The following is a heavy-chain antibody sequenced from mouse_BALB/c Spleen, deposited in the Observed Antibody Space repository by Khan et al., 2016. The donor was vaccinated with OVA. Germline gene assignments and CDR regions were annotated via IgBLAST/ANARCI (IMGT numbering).Heavy chain of an antibody. D-gene: IGHD1-1*01. CDR1: GYSITSDYA. CDR3: GRKNYYSYAMDY. CDR2: ISYGGST. Sequence: EVQLVESGPGLVKPSQSLSLTCTVTGYSITSDYAWDWIRQFPGNKLEWMGYISYGGSTSYNPSLKSRISITRDTSKNQFFLQLNSVTTEDTATNYCGRKNYYSYAMDYWGQGTSVTVSS. J-gene: IGHJ4*01. V-gene: IGHV3-2*02.